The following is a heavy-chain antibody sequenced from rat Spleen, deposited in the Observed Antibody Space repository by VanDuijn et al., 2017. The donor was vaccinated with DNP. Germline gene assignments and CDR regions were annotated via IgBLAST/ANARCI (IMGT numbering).Heavy chain of an antibody. CDR2: ISYEGSST. D-gene: IGHD1-5*01. CDR3: ARSRLCYNMDPFAY. J-gene: IGHJ3*01. V-gene: IGHV5-22*01. CDR1: GFTFSDYY. Sequence: EVQLVESGGGLVQPGRSLKLSCAASGFTFSDYYMAWVRQAPKKGLEWVASISYEGSSTYYGDSVKGRFTISRDNAKSTLYLQMNSLRSEDTATYYCARSRLCYNMDPFAYWGQGTLVTVSS.